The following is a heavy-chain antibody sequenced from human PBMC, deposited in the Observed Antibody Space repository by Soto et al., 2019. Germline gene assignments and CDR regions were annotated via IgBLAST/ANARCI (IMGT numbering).Heavy chain of an antibody. CDR1: GFTFSSYG. D-gene: IGHD5-18*01. CDR2: IWYDGSNK. CDR3: AREYMNPNPVAFDI. J-gene: IGHJ3*02. Sequence: QLGGSLRLSCAASGFTFSSYGMHWVRQAPGKGLEWVAVIWYDGSNKYYADSVKGRFTISRDNSKNTLYLQMNSLRAEDTAVYYCAREYMNPNPVAFDIWGQGTMVTVSS. V-gene: IGHV3-33*01.